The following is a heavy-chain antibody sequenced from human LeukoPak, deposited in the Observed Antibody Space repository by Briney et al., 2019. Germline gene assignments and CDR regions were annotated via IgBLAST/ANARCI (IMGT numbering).Heavy chain of an antibody. Sequence: SETLSLTCTVSGDSSSSSNYYWARIRQPPGKGLEWIGSIYFTGSAYYNPSLKSRVTISADTSKNQFSLKLSSVTAADTAVYYCASRRGLYWGQGTLVTVSS. CDR1: GDSSSSSNYY. J-gene: IGHJ4*02. CDR2: IYFTGSA. V-gene: IGHV4-39*01. D-gene: IGHD6-25*01. CDR3: ASRRGLY.